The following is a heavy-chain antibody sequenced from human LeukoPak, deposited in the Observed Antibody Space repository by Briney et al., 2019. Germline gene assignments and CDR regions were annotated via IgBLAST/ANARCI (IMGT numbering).Heavy chain of an antibody. CDR1: GGSIRSSSNY. Sequence: SETLSLTCTVSGGSIRSSSNYWGWIRQPPGKGLEWIGSIYYSGNTYYKPSLKSRVTISVDTSKNQFSLKLNSLTAADTAVYYCARSRKNDCTSTSCYTDYWGQGALVTVSS. CDR2: IYYSGNT. V-gene: IGHV4-39*01. D-gene: IGHD2-2*02. J-gene: IGHJ4*02. CDR3: ARSRKNDCTSTSCYTDY.